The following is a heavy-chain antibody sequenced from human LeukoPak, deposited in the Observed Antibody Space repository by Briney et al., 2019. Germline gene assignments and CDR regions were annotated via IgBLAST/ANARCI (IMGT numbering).Heavy chain of an antibody. V-gene: IGHV3-21*01. CDR3: ARRGCSSTSCNDY. Sequence: GGSPRLSCAASGFTFSSYSMNWVRQAPGKGLEWVSSISSSSSSYIYYADSVKGRFTISRDNAKNSLYLQMNSLRAEDTAVYYCARRGCSSTSCNDYWGQGTLVTVSS. D-gene: IGHD2-2*01. CDR2: ISSSSSSYI. CDR1: GFTFSSYS. J-gene: IGHJ4*02.